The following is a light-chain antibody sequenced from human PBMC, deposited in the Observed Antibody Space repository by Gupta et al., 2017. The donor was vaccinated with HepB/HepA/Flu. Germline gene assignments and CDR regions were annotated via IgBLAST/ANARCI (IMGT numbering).Light chain of an antibody. V-gene: IGLV2-23*02. J-gene: IGLJ2*01. CDR3: CSYASRATLV. CDR2: EVI. CDR1: SSDVGSYNL. Sequence: QSALTQPASVSGSPGQSITISCTGTSSDVGSYNLVSWYQQHPGKAPKLIIYEVIKRPSGVSNRFSASKSGNTASLTISGLQAEDEADYYCCSYASRATLVFGGGTKLTVL.